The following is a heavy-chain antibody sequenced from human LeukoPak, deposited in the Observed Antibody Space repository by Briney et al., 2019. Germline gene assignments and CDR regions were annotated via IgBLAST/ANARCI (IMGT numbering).Heavy chain of an antibody. CDR3: ARSPYSGSYPNDAFDI. V-gene: IGHV1-18*01. D-gene: IGHD1-26*01. CDR1: GYTFTSYG. CDR2: ISAYNGNT. Sequence: ASVKVSCKASGYTFTSYGISWVRQAPGQGLEWMGWISAYNGNTNYAQKLQGRATMTTDTSTSTAYMELRSLRSDDTAVYSCARSPYSGSYPNDAFDIWGQGTMVTVSS. J-gene: IGHJ3*02.